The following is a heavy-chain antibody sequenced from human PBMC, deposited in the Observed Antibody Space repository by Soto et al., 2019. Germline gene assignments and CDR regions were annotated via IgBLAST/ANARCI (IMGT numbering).Heavy chain of an antibody. CDR1: GGSISSYY. D-gene: IGHD2-21*02. J-gene: IGHJ6*02. CDR2: IYYSGST. Sequence: SETLSLTCTVSGGSISSYYWSWIRQPPGKGLEWIGYIYYSGSTNYNPSLKSRVTISVDTSKNQFSLKLSSVTAADTAVYYCARGIVVVTAMRGLYYYYYGMDVWGQGTTVTVSS. CDR3: ARGIVVVTAMRGLYYYYYGMDV. V-gene: IGHV4-59*01.